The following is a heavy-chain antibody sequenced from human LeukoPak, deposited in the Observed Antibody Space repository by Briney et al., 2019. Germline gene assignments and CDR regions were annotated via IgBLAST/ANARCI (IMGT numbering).Heavy chain of an antibody. Sequence: PGGSLRLSCAASGFTFSTYGMHWVRQAPGKGLDWVAFISHDASNKYYADSVKGRFTISRDNSKNTLYLQMNSLRAEDTAVYYCAKLGEGGYSYDYLPYYFDYWGQGTLVTVSS. V-gene: IGHV3-30*18. J-gene: IGHJ4*02. D-gene: IGHD5-18*01. CDR3: AKLGEGGYSYDYLPYYFDY. CDR1: GFTFSTYG. CDR2: ISHDASNK.